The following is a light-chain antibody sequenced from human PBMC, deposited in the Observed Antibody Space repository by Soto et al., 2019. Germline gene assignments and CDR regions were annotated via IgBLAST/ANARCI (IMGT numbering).Light chain of an antibody. V-gene: IGLV2-8*01. CDR2: EVN. J-gene: IGLJ1*01. CDR3: SSYAGSSNV. CDR1: SSDVGGYNY. Sequence: QSGLTQPPSTSGSPGHSVAISCTGTSSDVGGYNYVSWYQQHPCKAPKLMIYEVNKRPSGVPDRFSGYKSGNTASLTVSGLQAEDEADYYCSSYAGSSNVFGTGTKVTVL.